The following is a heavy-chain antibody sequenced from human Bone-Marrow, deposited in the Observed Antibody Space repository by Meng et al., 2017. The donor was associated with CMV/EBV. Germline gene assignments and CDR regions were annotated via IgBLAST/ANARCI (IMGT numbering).Heavy chain of an antibody. V-gene: IGHV3-30*02. J-gene: IGHJ3*02. CDR1: GFTFSSYG. Sequence: GESLKISCAASGFTFSSYGMHWVRQAPGKGLEWVAFIRYDGSNKYYADSVKGRFTISRDNSKNTLYLQMNSLRAEDTAVYYCAKLYYDFWSGYYFGAFDIWGQGTRVTVSS. D-gene: IGHD3-3*01. CDR2: IRYDGSNK. CDR3: AKLYYDFWSGYYFGAFDI.